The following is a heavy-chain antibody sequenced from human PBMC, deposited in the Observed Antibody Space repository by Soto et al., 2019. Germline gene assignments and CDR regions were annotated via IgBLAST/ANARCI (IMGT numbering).Heavy chain of an antibody. CDR3: AKDAVYKDGLWLMDS. Sequence: PGGSLRLSCAASGFTISTFAMTWVRQAPGKGLECVSGVTGSGGQIHYADSVKGRFTISKDNSKNTLYLQMSNLREEDTALYYCAKDAVYKDGLWLMDSWGQGTLVTSPQ. CDR1: GFTISTFA. CDR2: VTGSGGQI. D-gene: IGHD2-21*01. V-gene: IGHV3-23*01. J-gene: IGHJ5*02.